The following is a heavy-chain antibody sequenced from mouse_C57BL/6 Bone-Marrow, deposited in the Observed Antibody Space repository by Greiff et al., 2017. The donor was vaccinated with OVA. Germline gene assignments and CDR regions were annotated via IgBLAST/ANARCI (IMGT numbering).Heavy chain of an antibody. CDR3: TSIYYYGSGYFDV. J-gene: IGHJ1*03. CDR1: GFNIKDYY. Sequence: SGAELVRPGASVKLSCTASGFNIKDYYMHWVKQRPEQGLEWIGRIDPEDGDTEYAPKFQGKATMTADTSSNTAYLQLSSLTSEDTAVYYCTSIYYYGSGYFDVWGTGTTVTVSS. V-gene: IGHV14-1*01. CDR2: IDPEDGDT. D-gene: IGHD1-1*01.